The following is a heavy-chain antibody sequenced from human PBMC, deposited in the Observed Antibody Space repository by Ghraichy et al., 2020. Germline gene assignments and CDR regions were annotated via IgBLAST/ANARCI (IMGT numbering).Heavy chain of an antibody. V-gene: IGHV4-59*08. CDR2: IYYSGST. D-gene: IGHD6-13*01. CDR3: ARSLAAAGYFDY. J-gene: IGHJ4*02. CDR1: GGSISSYY. Sequence: ETLSLTCTVSGGSISSYYWSWIRQPPGKGLEWIGYIYYSGSTNYNPSLKSRVTISVDTSKNQFSLKLSSVTAADTAVYYCARSLAAAGYFDYWGQGTLVTVSS.